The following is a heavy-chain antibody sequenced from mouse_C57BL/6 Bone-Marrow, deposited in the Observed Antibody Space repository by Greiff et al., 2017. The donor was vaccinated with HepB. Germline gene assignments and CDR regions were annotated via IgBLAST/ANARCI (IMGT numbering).Heavy chain of an antibody. J-gene: IGHJ3*01. D-gene: IGHD1-1*01. CDR2: ISSGGSYT. V-gene: IGHV5-6*01. Sequence: EVQRVESGGDLVKPGGSLKLSCAASGFTFSSYGMSWVRQTPDKRLEWVATISSGGSYTNYPDSVKGRFTISRDNAKNTLYLQMSSLKSEDTAMYYCAGPIYYYGSRWFAYWGQGTLVTVSA. CDR1: GFTFSSYG. CDR3: AGPIYYYGSRWFAY.